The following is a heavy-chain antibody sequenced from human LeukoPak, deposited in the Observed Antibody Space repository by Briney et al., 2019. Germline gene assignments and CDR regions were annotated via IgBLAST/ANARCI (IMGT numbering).Heavy chain of an antibody. CDR2: INPSGGST. D-gene: IGHD1-7*01. J-gene: IGHJ4*02. CDR3: ARDRNGELHLYFDY. CDR1: GYSFTNNY. Sequence: ASVKVSCKASGYSFTNNYIHWVRQAPGQGLEWMGIINPSGGSTSYAKKFQGRVTMTRDTSTSTVYMELSSPRSEDTAVYYCARDRNGELHLYFDYWGQGTLVTVSS. V-gene: IGHV1-46*01.